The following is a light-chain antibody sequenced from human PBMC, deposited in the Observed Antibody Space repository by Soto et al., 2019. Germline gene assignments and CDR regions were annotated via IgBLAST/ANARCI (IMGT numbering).Light chain of an antibody. CDR3: QHRNDWPFT. J-gene: IGKJ4*01. CDR1: QSVYSY. CDR2: DVS. Sequence: EVVLTQSPATLSLSPGERATLSCRASQSVYSYLAWYQQKPGQPPRLLISDVSNRATGIPVRFSGSGYGTDFTLTISSLEPEEFAVYYCQHRNDWPFTFGGGTKVEIK. V-gene: IGKV3-11*01.